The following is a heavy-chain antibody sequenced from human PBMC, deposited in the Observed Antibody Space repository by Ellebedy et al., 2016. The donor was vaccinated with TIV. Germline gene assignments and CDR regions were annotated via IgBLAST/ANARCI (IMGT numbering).Heavy chain of an antibody. CDR1: GGSISSYY. D-gene: IGHD2-15*01. V-gene: IGHV4-4*07. CDR2: IYTSGST. Sequence: SETLSLTXTVSGGSISSYYWSWIRQPAGKGLEWIGRIYTSGSTNYNPSLKSRVTMSVDTSKNQFSLKLSSVTAADTAVYYCARGYPRYSRAFEFDYWGQGTLVTVSS. J-gene: IGHJ4*02. CDR3: ARGYPRYSRAFEFDY.